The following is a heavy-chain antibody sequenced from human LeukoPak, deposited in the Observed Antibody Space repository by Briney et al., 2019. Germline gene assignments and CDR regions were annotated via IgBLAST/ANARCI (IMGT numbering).Heavy chain of an antibody. J-gene: IGHJ4*02. D-gene: IGHD3-9*01. CDR3: TTGPTRYFDRLLYDPIDY. CDR1: GFTFSNAW. Sequence: GGSLRLSCAASGFTFSNAWMSWFRQAPGKGLEWVGRIKSKTDGGTTDYAAPVKGRFTISRDDSKNTLYLQMNSLKTEDTAVYYCTTGPTRYFDRLLYDPIDYWGQGTLVTVSS. V-gene: IGHV3-15*01. CDR2: IKSKTDGGTT.